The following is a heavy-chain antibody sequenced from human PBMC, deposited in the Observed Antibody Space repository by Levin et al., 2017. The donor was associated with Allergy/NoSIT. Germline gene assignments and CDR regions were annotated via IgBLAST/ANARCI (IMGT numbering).Heavy chain of an antibody. J-gene: IGHJ4*02. CDR3: AKALYTTMVYFDY. CDR2: ITSNTYGATT. V-gene: IGHV3-49*05. D-gene: IGHD5-18*01. CDR1: GFTFDDYT. Sequence: KSGGSLRLSCSTSGFTFDDYTMTWFRQAPGKGLEWVGFITSNTYGATTQYAASVKGRFTISRDDSKSVAYLQMNSLKTEDTGVYFCAKALYTTMVYFDYWGQGTLVTVSS.